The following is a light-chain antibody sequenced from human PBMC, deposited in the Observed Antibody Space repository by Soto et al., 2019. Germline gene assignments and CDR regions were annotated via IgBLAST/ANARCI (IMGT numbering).Light chain of an antibody. CDR3: QHSYSTLYT. Sequence: DIQMTQSPSSLSASVGDRVTITCRTSQSISSYLNGYQQKPGKAPKLLIYAASSLQSGVPSRFSGSGSGTDFTLTISSLQPEDFATYYCQHSYSTLYTFGQGTKLEIK. J-gene: IGKJ2*01. CDR1: QSISSY. V-gene: IGKV1-39*01. CDR2: AAS.